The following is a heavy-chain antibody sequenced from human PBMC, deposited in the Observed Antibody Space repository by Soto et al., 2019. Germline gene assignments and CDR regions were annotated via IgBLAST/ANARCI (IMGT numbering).Heavy chain of an antibody. CDR1: GASISGFY. Sequence: SETLSLTCTVGGASISGFYWNWIRKSAGTGLEWIGRVYVTGTTDYNPPLKRRVMMSVDTSKKQFSLKLRSVTAADTAVSYCVRDGTNSLWHWCDSRGQGIPVTASS. D-gene: IGHD1-7*01. CDR3: VRDGTNSLWHWCDS. J-gene: IGHJ5*01. V-gene: IGHV4-4*07. CDR2: VYVTGTT.